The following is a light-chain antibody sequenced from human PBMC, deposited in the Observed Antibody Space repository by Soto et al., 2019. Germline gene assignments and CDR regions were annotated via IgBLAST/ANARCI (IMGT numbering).Light chain of an antibody. CDR1: QSFSSY. CDR2: DAS. CDR3: QQRSNWPPVIT. V-gene: IGKV3-11*01. Sequence: EILLTQSPATLSLYPGERATLSCRASQSFSSYLAWYQQKPGQAPRLLIYDASKRATGIPARFSGRGSGTDFTLTISSLEPEDFAVYYCQQRSNWPPVITFGQGTRLEIK. J-gene: IGKJ5*01.